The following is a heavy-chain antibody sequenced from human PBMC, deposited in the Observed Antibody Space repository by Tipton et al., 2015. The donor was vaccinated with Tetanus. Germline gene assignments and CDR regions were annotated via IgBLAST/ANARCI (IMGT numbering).Heavy chain of an antibody. CDR3: ARHRGAWSPPDAC. D-gene: IGHD3-10*01. J-gene: IGHJ4*02. Sequence: TLSLTCTVSGGPINSTPYFWGWIRQPPGKGLEWIGLIYYGGGTYYSPALKSRVTISVDTSKNQFSLKLSSVTAADTAIYYCARHRGAWSPPDACWGQGTLVTVSP. CDR2: IYYGGGT. CDR1: GGPINSTPYF. V-gene: IGHV4-39*01.